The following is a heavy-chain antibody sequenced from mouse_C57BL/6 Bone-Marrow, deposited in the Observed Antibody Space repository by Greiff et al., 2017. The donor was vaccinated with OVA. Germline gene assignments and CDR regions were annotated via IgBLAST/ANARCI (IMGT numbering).Heavy chain of an antibody. CDR2: IYPGDGDT. CDR1: GYAFSSSW. CDR3: AVITTVNAY. J-gene: IGHJ3*01. D-gene: IGHD1-1*01. V-gene: IGHV1-82*01. Sequence: LMEPGASVKISCKASGYAFSSSWMNWVKQRPGKGLEWIGRIYPGDGDTNYNGKFKGKATLTADKSSSTAYMQLSSLTSEDSAVYFCAVITTVNAYWGQGTLVTVSA.